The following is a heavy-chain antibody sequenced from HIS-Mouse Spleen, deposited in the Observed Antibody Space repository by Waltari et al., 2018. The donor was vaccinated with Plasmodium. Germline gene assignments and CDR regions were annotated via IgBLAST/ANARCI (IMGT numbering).Heavy chain of an antibody. D-gene: IGHD1-7*01. CDR2: IYYRGST. CDR1: GGPISIRSYY. CDR3: ARDRITGTSYFDY. Sequence: QLQLQESGPGLVKPSETLSLTCTVSGGPISIRSYYWACIRPPPGQGLEWIGSIYYRGSTYYNPSRKSRVTISVDTSKNQFSLKLSSVTAADTAVYYCARDRITGTSYFDYWGQGTLVTVSS. J-gene: IGHJ4*02. V-gene: IGHV4-39*07.